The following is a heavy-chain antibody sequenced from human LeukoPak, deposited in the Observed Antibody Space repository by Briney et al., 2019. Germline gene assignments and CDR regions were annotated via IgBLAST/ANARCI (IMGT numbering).Heavy chain of an antibody. V-gene: IGHV4-34*01. CDR1: GGTFSDYN. Sequence: PSETLSLTCAVYGGTFSDYNWSWIRQSPGKGLEWIGEINHSGGTNYNPSLKSRVAISVDTSKNQFSLKLSSVTAADTAVYYCARAPLGDYVWGSYRYRGLDYWGQGTLVTVSS. J-gene: IGHJ4*02. D-gene: IGHD3-16*02. CDR3: ARAPLGDYVWGSYRYRGLDY. CDR2: INHSGGT.